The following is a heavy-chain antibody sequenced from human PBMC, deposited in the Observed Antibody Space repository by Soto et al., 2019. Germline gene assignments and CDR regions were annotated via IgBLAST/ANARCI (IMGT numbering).Heavy chain of an antibody. CDR3: ARCRAATYAVRQT. D-gene: IGHD2-2*01. J-gene: IGHJ5*02. Sequence: QVQLVQSGAEVKKPGASVKVSCKASGYTFTSHYIHWVRQAPGQGFEWMAMINPSGGRADYAPKFPGGVTLTSDTSTSTVDMALSSLRSEDTAVYYCARCRAATYAVRQTWGQGTLVTVSS. CDR1: GYTFTSHY. V-gene: IGHV1-46*01. CDR2: INPSGGRA.